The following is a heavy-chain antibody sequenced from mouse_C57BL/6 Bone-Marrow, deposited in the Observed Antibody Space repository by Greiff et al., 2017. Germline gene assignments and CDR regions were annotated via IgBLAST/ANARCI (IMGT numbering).Heavy chain of an antibody. CDR3: ARGGYYLVKAY. V-gene: IGHV1-55*01. CDR2: IYPGSGST. Sequence: VQLQQPGAELVKPGASVKMSCKASGYTFTSYWITWVKQRPGQGLEWIGDIYPGSGSTNYNEKFKSKATLTVDTSSSTAYMQLSSLTAEDSAVYYCARGGYYLVKAYWGQGTLVTVSA. D-gene: IGHD2-12*01. CDR1: GYTFTSYW. J-gene: IGHJ3*01.